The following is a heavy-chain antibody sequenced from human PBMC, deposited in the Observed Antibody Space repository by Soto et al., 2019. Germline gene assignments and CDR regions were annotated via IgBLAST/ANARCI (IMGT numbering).Heavy chain of an antibody. CDR1: GYTFTNYD. CDR3: VRQPDNVDVLTGRSGYNDY. V-gene: IGHV1-8*01. Sequence: QVQLVQSGAEVKKPGASVKVSCKASGYTFTNYDINWVRHATGQALEWMGWMNPNSGNTGYAEKFQGRVTMTRDTSINTAYMELSSLRSEDTAVYYCVRQPDNVDVLTGRSGYNDYWGQGTLVTVSS. J-gene: IGHJ4*02. CDR2: MNPNSGNT. D-gene: IGHD3-9*01.